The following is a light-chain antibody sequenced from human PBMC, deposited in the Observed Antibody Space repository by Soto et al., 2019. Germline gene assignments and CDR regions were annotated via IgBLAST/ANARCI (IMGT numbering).Light chain of an antibody. J-gene: IGKJ1*01. CDR3: QQYNVYWT. CDR2: DAS. Sequence: AIRMTQSPSSFSASTVDRVTITCRASQGISSYLAWYQQKPGKAPKLLIFDASSLESGVPSRFSGSGSGTEFTLTISSLQPDDFATYYCQQYNVYWTFGQGTKVDIK. V-gene: IGKV1-8*01. CDR1: QGISSY.